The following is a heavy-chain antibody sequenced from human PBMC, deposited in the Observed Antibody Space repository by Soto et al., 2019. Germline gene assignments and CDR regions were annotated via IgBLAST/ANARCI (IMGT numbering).Heavy chain of an antibody. J-gene: IGHJ6*02. CDR1: GFKFSSYA. CDR3: AKGIGAGPYYYYGMDV. D-gene: IGHD1-26*01. Sequence: GGSLRLSCAASGFKFSSYAMSWVRHSPGMGLEWVSAISGSGGSTYYADSVKGRFTISRDNSKNTLYLQMNSLRAENTAVYYCAKGIGAGPYYYYGMDVWGQGTTVTVSS. CDR2: ISGSGGST. V-gene: IGHV3-23*01.